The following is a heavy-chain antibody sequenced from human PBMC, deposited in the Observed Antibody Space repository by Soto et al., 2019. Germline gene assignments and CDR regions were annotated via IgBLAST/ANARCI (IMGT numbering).Heavy chain of an antibody. Sequence: PSETLSLTCTVSGGSINSGDYYWSWIRQPPGKDLEWNGYIHHSGRTYYNPSLKRRLTISVDTSKNQFSLTLSSVTAADTAVYYCARVPVTANSAYYPNCFDAWGQGTLVTVSS. D-gene: IGHD3-22*01. CDR1: GGSINSGDYY. CDR3: ARVPVTANSAYYPNCFDA. CDR2: IHHSGRT. V-gene: IGHV4-30-4*01. J-gene: IGHJ5*02.